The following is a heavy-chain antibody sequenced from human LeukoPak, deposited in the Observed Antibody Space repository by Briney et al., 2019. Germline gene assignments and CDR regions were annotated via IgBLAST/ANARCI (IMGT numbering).Heavy chain of an antibody. V-gene: IGHV3-30-3*01. CDR3: ARSSFGYCSGGSCPLPGY. D-gene: IGHD2-15*01. CDR1: GFTFSSYA. J-gene: IGHJ4*02. Sequence: GGSLRLSCAASGFTFSSYAMHWVRQAPGKGLEWVAVISYDGSNKYYADSVKGRFTISRDNSKNTLYLQMNSLRAEDTAVYYCARSSFGYCSGGSCPLPGYWGQGTLVTVSS. CDR2: ISYDGSNK.